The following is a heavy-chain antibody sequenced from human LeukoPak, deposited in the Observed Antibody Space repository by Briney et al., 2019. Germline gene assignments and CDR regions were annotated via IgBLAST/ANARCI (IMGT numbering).Heavy chain of an antibody. CDR3: ARLEPGGPPYYYGMDV. V-gene: IGHV4-39*01. D-gene: IGHD1-14*01. CDR2: FYYRGST. CDR1: GGSISSYIYY. Sequence: SETLSLTCTVSGGSISSYIYYWGWIRQSPGKGPEWIGSFYYRGSTYYNPSFKSRVTISIDTSKNQFSLKLSSVTAADTAVYYCARLEPGGPPYYYGMDVWGQGTTVTISS. J-gene: IGHJ6*02.